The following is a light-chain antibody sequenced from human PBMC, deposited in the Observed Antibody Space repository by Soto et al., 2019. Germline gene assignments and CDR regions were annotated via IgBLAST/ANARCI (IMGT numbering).Light chain of an antibody. CDR3: SSYAGSNNYV. Sequence: QSARTQPPSASGSPGQSVTISCTGTSSDVGGYNCVSWYQQHPGKAPKLMIYEVTKRPSGVPNRFSGSRSGNTASLTVSGLQAEDEADYYCSSYAGSNNYVFGTGTKVTVL. CDR2: EVT. J-gene: IGLJ1*01. CDR1: SSDVGGYNC. V-gene: IGLV2-8*01.